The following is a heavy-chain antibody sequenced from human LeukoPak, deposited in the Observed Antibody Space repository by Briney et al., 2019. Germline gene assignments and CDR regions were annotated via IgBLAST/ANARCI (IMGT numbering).Heavy chain of an antibody. V-gene: IGHV4-61*02. D-gene: IGHD3-22*01. CDR3: ARDLGGYYGGTRFDY. J-gene: IGHJ4*02. CDR2: IYTSGST. CDR1: GGSISSGSYY. Sequence: SETLSLTCTVSGGSISSGSYYWSWIRQPAGKGLEWIGRIYTSGSTNYNPSLKSRVTISVDTSKNQFSLKLSSVTAADTAVYYCARDLGGYYGGTRFDYWGQETLVTVSS.